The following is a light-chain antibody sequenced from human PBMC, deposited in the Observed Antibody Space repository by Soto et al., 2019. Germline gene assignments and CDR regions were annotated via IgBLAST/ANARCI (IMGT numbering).Light chain of an antibody. V-gene: IGKV1-5*01. Sequence: DIQMTQSPSTLSASVGDRVTITCRASQSISSWLAWYQQKPGKALKFLFYVSSSLESGFPSCFSGSVSGTDFILSFSSLQPDDFATYYCKQYNSYSWTFGQGT. CDR2: VSS. CDR1: QSISSW. CDR3: KQYNSYSWT. J-gene: IGKJ1*01.